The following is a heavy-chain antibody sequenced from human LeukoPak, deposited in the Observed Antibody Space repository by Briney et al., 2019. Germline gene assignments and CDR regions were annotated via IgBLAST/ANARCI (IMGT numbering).Heavy chain of an antibody. V-gene: IGHV1-46*01. D-gene: IGHD3-10*01. Sequence: ASVKVSCKASGYTFTSYYMHWVRQAPGQGLEWMGIINPSGGSTSYAQKFQGRVTMTRDKSTSTVYMELSSLRSEDTAVYYCARDPLSITMVRGVIQPNDAFDIWGQGTMVTVSS. CDR3: ARDPLSITMVRGVIQPNDAFDI. J-gene: IGHJ3*02. CDR1: GYTFTSYY. CDR2: INPSGGST.